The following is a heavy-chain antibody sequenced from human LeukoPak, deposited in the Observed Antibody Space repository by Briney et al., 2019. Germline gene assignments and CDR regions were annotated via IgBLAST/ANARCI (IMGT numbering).Heavy chain of an antibody. CDR2: IIPIFGTA. V-gene: IGHV1-69*06. D-gene: IGHD3-10*01. J-gene: IGHJ5*01. CDR1: GGSFSSYA. CDR3: ARESITMVRGVPNWFDP. Sequence: SVNVSCKASGGSFSSYAISWVEQAPGQPLEWMGGIIPIFGTANYAQKFQGRVTITADKSTSTAYMELSSLGSEDTAVYYCARESITMVRGVPNWFDPWGQGTLVTVSS.